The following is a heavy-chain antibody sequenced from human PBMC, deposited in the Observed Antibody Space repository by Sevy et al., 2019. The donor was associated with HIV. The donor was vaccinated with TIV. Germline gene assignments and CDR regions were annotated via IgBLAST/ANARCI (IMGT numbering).Heavy chain of an antibody. D-gene: IGHD1-7*01. J-gene: IGHJ4*02. CDR3: ARGGELRSKTFFDY. Sequence: SETLSLTCTVSGGSISSYYWSWIRQPPGKGLEWIGYIYYSGSTNYNPSLKSRVTISVDTSKNRFALKLSSMTAADTAVDYCARGGELRSKTFFDYWGQGTLVTVSS. CDR2: IYYSGST. CDR1: GGSISSYY. V-gene: IGHV4-59*01.